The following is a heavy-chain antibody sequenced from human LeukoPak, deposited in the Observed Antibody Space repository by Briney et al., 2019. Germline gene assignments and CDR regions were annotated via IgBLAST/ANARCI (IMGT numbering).Heavy chain of an antibody. CDR1: RFTFSSYA. J-gene: IGHJ4*02. D-gene: IGHD6-6*01. V-gene: IGHV3-30-3*01. CDR2: ISYDGSNK. Sequence: GGSLRLSCAASRFTFSSYAMNWVRQAPGKGPEWVAVISYDGSNKYYADSVKGRFTISRDNSKNTLYLQMNSLRAEDTAVYYCARDGSSSGLDYWGQGTLVTVSS. CDR3: ARDGSSSGLDY.